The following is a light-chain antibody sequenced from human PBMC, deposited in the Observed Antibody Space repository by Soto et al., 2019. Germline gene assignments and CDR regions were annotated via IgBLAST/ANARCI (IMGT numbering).Light chain of an antibody. J-gene: IGKJ4*01. CDR2: AAS. V-gene: IGKV1-12*01. Sequence: DIQLTQSPSSLSASVGDRVTITCRASQDLDRWLAWDQQKPGEAPKVLIYAASNLRSGDPSRFRGSGSGADFSLTISSLQPEDVATYYCKQSRSFPLTFGGGTKVEIK. CDR1: QDLDRW. CDR3: KQSRSFPLT.